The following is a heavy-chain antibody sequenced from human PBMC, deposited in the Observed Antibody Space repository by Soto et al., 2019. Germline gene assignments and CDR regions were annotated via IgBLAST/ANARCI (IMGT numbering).Heavy chain of an antibody. CDR2: IYYSGST. Sequence: ASETLSLTCTVSGGSISSYYWSWIRQPPGKGLEWIGYIYYSGSTNYNPSLKSRVTISVDTSKNQFSLKLSSVTAADTAVYYCARSRVLEWLRHYYYGMDVWGQGTTVTAP. J-gene: IGHJ6*02. D-gene: IGHD3-3*01. CDR3: ARSRVLEWLRHYYYGMDV. CDR1: GGSISSYY. V-gene: IGHV4-59*12.